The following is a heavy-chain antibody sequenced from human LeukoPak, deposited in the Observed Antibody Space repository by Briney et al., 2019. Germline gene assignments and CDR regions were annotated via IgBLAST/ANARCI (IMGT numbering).Heavy chain of an antibody. Sequence: GSPRLSCAASGFTFSSYAMNWVRQAPGKGLEWVSAISGSGGGTYYADSAKGRFTISRDNSKNTLYLQTNSLRAEDTAVYYCAKRSGLVGRSWFDPWGQGTLVTVSS. V-gene: IGHV3-23*01. CDR3: AKRSGLVGRSWFDP. J-gene: IGHJ5*02. CDR2: ISGSGGGT. CDR1: GFTFSSYA. D-gene: IGHD3/OR15-3a*01.